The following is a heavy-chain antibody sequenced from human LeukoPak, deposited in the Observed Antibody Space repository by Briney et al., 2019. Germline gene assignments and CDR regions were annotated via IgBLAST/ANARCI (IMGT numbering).Heavy chain of an antibody. CDR3: ARKTVMVAAPFDY. CDR2: ISSYSDYI. D-gene: IGHD2-15*01. Sequence: PGGSLRLSCTASGFTFMNYSMDWVRQAPGKGLEWVSSISSYSDYIDYADSVKGRFTISGDNAKNSLYLEMTSLRADDTAIYYCARKTVMVAAPFDYWGQGTLVTVSS. V-gene: IGHV3-21*01. J-gene: IGHJ4*02. CDR1: GFTFMNYS.